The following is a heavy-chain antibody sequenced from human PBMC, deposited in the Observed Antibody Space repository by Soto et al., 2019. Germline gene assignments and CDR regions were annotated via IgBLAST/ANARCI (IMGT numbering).Heavy chain of an antibody. CDR2: IWYDGSNK. CDR1: GFXXGXYG. CDR3: ARSRAEVYFDY. J-gene: IGHJ4*02. V-gene: IGHV3-33*01. Sequence: QVQLVESGGGVVQPGRSLRLSCAASGFXXGXYGMHWVRQAPGKGLEWVAIIWYDGSNKYYADSVKGRFTISRDNSKNTLYLQMNSRRAEDTAVYYCARSRAEVYFDYXXQGTLVTVSS.